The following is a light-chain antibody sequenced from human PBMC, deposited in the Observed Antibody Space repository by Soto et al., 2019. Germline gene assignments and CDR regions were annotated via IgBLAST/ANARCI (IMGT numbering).Light chain of an antibody. Sequence: QSVLTQPASVSGSPGQSIAISCTGTSSDVGGYDYVSWYQQQPDKAPKLMIYEVTKRPSGVSNRFSGSKSGNTASLTISGLQSEDEADYYCSSHTRGSTRVFGTGT. CDR1: SSDVGGYDY. J-gene: IGLJ1*01. CDR2: EVT. CDR3: SSHTRGSTRV. V-gene: IGLV2-14*01.